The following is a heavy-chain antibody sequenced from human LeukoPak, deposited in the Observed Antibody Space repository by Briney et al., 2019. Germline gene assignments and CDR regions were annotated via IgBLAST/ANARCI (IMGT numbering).Heavy chain of an antibody. V-gene: IGHV4-38-2*01. D-gene: IGHD3-3*01. CDR1: GYSNSSGYY. CDR3: ARTYDFWSGYLPYYFDY. CDR2: IYHSGST. J-gene: IGHJ4*02. Sequence: SETLSLTCAVSGYSNSSGYYWGWIRQPPGKGLEWIGSIYHSGSTYYNPSLKSRVTISVDTSKNQFSLKLSSVTAADTAVYYCARTYDFWSGYLPYYFDYWGQGTLVTVSS.